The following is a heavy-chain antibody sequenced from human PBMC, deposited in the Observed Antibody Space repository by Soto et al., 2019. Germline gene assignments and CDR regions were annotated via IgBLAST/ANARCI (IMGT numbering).Heavy chain of an antibody. CDR3: ARDRILSLVFYASSVYSPNFDY. J-gene: IGHJ4*02. Sequence: GASVKVSCKASGGTFSSYAISWVRQAPGQGLEWMGGIIPIFGTANYAQKFQGRVTITADESTSTAYMELSSLRSEDTAVYYCARDRILSLVFYASSVYSPNFDYLGQGTLITVSS. D-gene: IGHD3-22*01. V-gene: IGHV1-69*13. CDR2: IIPIFGTA. CDR1: GGTFSSYA.